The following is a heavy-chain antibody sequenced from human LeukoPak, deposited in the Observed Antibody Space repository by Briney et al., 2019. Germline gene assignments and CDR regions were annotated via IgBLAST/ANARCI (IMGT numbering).Heavy chain of an antibody. J-gene: IGHJ6*03. CDR3: ARGYCSGGSCLYYYYYYMDV. D-gene: IGHD2-15*01. Sequence: SETLSLTCAVYGRSFSGYYWSWIRQPPGKGLEWIGEINHSGSTDYNPSLKSRVTISVDTSKNQFSLKLSSVTAEDTAVYYCARGYCSGGSCLYYYYYYMDVWGKGTTVTVSS. CDR2: INHSGST. CDR1: GRSFSGYY. V-gene: IGHV4-34*01.